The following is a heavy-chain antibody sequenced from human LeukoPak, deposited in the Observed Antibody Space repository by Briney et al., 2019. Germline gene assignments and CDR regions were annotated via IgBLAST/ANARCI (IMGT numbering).Heavy chain of an antibody. Sequence: PGGSLRLSCAPSGCTFSSYSMNGVRQAPRKGLEWVASISSSSSYIYYADSVKGRFTISRNNAKNSLYLQINSLRAEDTAVYSCATNHIAADGTSHYWGQGTLVTVSS. CDR1: GCTFSSYS. D-gene: IGHD6-13*01. CDR3: ATNHIAADGTSHY. V-gene: IGHV3-21*01. J-gene: IGHJ4*02. CDR2: ISSSSSYI.